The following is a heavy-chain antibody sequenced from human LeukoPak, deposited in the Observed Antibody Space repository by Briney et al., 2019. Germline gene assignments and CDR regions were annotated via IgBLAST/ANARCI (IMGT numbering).Heavy chain of an antibody. CDR1: GFTFSSYN. V-gene: IGHV3-21*01. CDR3: ARVFGAGYSDY. D-gene: IGHD1-1*01. J-gene: IGHJ4*02. Sequence: PGGSLRLSCAASGFTFSSYNMNWVRQAPGKGLEWVSSISGSGTYIYYADSVKGRFTISRDNAKNSLYLQMNSLRAEDTAVYYCARVFGAGYSDYWGQGTLVTVSS. CDR2: ISGSGTYI.